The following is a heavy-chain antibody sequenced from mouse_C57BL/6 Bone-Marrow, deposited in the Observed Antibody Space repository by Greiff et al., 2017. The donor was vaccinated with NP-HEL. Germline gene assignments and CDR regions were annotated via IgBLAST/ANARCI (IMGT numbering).Heavy chain of an antibody. CDR1: GYTFTSYW. D-gene: IGHD3-2*02. V-gene: IGHV1-69*01. CDR3: ARRAQATGAVDY. Sequence: QVQLQQPGPELVMPGASVKMSCKASGYTFTSYWMHWVKQRPGQGLEWIGEIDPSDGNTNYNQKFKGKSTLTVDKSSSTAYMQLRSLTSEDAAVYYCARRAQATGAVDYWGQGTSVTVSA. CDR2: IDPSDGNT. J-gene: IGHJ4*01.